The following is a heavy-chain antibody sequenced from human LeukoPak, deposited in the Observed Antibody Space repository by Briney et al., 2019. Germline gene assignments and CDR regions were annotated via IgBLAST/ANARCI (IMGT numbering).Heavy chain of an antibody. CDR2: IYSTGST. J-gene: IGHJ5*02. D-gene: IGHD2-15*01. CDR1: GGSISSYY. CDR3: ARVDGSCSGGSCPSGNWFDP. V-gene: IGHV4-4*07. Sequence: SETLSLTCTVSGGSISSYYWSWIRQPAGEGLEWVGHIYSTGSTLYNPSLKTRVTLSVDRSKNQFSLSLNSVTAADTAVYYCARVDGSCSGGSCPSGNWFDPWGQGTLVTVSS.